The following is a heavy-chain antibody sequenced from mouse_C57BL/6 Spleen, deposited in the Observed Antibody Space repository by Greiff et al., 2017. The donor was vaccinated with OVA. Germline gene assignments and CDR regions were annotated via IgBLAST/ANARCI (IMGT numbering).Heavy chain of an antibody. CDR3: GRANWDVRAYAMDY. CDR1: GYTFTSYW. J-gene: IGHJ4*01. Sequence: QVQLQQPGAELVKPGASVKMSCKASGYTFTSYWITWVKQRPGQGLEWIGDIYPGSGSTNYNEKFKSKATLTVDTSSSTAYMQLSSLTSVDSAVYYCGRANWDVRAYAMDYWGQGTSVTVSS. V-gene: IGHV1-55*01. CDR2: IYPGSGST. D-gene: IGHD4-1*01.